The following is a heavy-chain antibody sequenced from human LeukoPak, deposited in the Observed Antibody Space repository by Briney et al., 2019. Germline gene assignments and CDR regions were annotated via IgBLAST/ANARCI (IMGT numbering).Heavy chain of an antibody. CDR1: GDSISRYY. CDR3: ARHAYYYGSGSYTGFDY. V-gene: IGHV4-59*08. Sequence: SETLSLTCIVSGDSISRYYWSWIRQPPGKGLEWIGYMYHSGNTNYNPSLKSRIAMSVDTSKKQFSLKLSSVTAADTAVYYCARHAYYYGSGSYTGFDYWGQGTLVTVSS. J-gene: IGHJ4*02. CDR2: MYHSGNT. D-gene: IGHD3-10*01.